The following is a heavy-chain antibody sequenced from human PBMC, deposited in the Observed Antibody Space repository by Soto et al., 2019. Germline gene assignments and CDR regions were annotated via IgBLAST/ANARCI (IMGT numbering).Heavy chain of an antibody. J-gene: IGHJ6*02. CDR2: IIPIFGTA. Sequence: QVQLVQSGAEVQKPGSSVKVSCKASGGTFSSYAISWVRQAPGQGLEWMGGIIPIFGTANYAQKFQGRVTINADESTSTAYKDLSSLRAEDTAVYYCAIRGKAVAGYGIDVWGQGTTVTVSS. CDR3: AIRGKAVAGYGIDV. V-gene: IGHV1-69*01. CDR1: GGTFSSYA. D-gene: IGHD6-19*01.